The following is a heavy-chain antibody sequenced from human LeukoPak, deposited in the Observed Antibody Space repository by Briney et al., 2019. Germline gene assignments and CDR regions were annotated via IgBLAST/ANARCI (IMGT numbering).Heavy chain of an antibody. CDR3: AREGYDILTGYRNFDY. V-gene: IGHV3-21*01. CDR2: ISSSSSSYI. CDR1: GFTFSSYS. D-gene: IGHD3-9*01. Sequence: GGSLRLSCAASGFTFSSYSMNWVRQAPGKGLEWVSSISSSSSSYIYYADSVKGRFTISRDNAKNSLYLQMNGLRAEDTAVYYCAREGYDILTGYRNFDYWGQGTLVTVSS. J-gene: IGHJ4*02.